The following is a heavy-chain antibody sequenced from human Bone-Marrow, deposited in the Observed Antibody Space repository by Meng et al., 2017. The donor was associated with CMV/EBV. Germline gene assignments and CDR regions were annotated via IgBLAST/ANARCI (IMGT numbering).Heavy chain of an antibody. Sequence: GGSLRLSCAASGFTFSSYWMSWVRQAPGKGLEWVANIKQDGSEKYYVDSVKGRFTISRDNAKNSLYLQMNSLRAEDTAVYYCARDCYSSSSLFDYWGQGTLVTVSS. CDR1: GFTFSSYW. D-gene: IGHD6-6*01. CDR3: ARDCYSSSSLFDY. CDR2: IKQDGSEK. J-gene: IGHJ4*02. V-gene: IGHV3-7*01.